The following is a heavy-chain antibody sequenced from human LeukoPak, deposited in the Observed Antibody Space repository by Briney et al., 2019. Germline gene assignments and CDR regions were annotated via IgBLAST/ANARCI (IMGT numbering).Heavy chain of an antibody. CDR1: GGSFSGYY. CDR2: INHSGST. D-gene: IGHD3-22*01. J-gene: IGHJ4*02. V-gene: IGHV4-34*01. CDR3: ARVVPFDYYDSSGYGSLDY. Sequence: SETLSLTCAVYGGSFSGYYWSWIRQPPGKGLEWIGEINHSGSTNYNPSLKSRVTISVDTSKNQFSLKLSSVTVADAAVYYCARVVPFDYYDSSGYGSLDYWGQGTLVTVSS.